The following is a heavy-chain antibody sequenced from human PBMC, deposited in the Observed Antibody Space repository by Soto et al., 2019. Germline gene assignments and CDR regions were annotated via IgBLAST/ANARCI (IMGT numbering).Heavy chain of an antibody. D-gene: IGHD6-6*01. CDR1: GFTFSTYS. CDR2: ISSSSSYV. J-gene: IGHJ4*02. Sequence: EVQLVESGGGLVKPGGSLRLSCAASGFTFSTYSMNWVRQAPGKGLEWVSSISSSSSYVYYADSVKGRFTIFRDNAKNSLYLQMNSLRAEHTAVYYCARERGGSTIAARPPHFDYWGQGTLVTVSS. CDR3: ARERGGSTIAARPPHFDY. V-gene: IGHV3-21*01.